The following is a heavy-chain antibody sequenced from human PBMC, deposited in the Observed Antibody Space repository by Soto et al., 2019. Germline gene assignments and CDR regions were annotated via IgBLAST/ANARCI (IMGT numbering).Heavy chain of an antibody. CDR3: ARDRGGYGPPDV. D-gene: IGHD3-10*01. J-gene: IGHJ6*02. CDR2: ISGSSGYT. CDR1: GFTFSDSY. Sequence: QVQLVESGGGLVKPGGSLRLSCAASGFTFSDSYMSWIRQAPGMGLQWVAYISGSSGYTGYADSVKGRFTISRDNAKNSLYLQMNSLRAEDTAVYYCARDRGGYGPPDVWGQGTTVTVSS. V-gene: IGHV3-11*06.